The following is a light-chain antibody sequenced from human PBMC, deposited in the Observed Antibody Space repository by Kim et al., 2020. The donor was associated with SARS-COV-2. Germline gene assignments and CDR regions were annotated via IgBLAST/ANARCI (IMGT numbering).Light chain of an antibody. J-gene: IGKJ5*01. CDR3: LQHSTYPVT. V-gene: IGKV1-17*01. CDR2: GAS. CDR1: QDIRND. Sequence: ASVGDRVTITCRASQDIRNDLGWYQQNPGRAPKRLIDGASSLQSGVPSRFSGSGSGTEFTLTINSVQPEDFATYFCLQHSTYPVTFGQGTRLEIK.